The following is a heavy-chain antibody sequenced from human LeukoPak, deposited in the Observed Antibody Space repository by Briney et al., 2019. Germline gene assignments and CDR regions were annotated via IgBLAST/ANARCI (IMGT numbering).Heavy chain of an antibody. V-gene: IGHV4-61*02. D-gene: IGHD3-10*01. CDR3: ARDRYGSGSYYNEGGFDP. CDR2: IYTSGST. CDR1: GGSISSGSYS. Sequence: SETLSLTCTVSGGSISSGSYSWSWIRQPAGKGLEWIGRIYTSGSTNYNPSLKSRVTISVDTSKNQFSLKLSSVTAADTAVYYCARDRYGSGSYYNEGGFDPWGQGTLVTVSS. J-gene: IGHJ5*02.